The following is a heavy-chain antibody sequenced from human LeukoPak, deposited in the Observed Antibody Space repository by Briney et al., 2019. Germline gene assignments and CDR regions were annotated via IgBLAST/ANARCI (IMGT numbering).Heavy chain of an antibody. CDR1: GYSFRTYG. Sequence: ASVKVSCKVSGYSFRTYGITWVRQAPGQGLEWMGWLSAHIDDTSYPQKFQGRVTVTTDTSTSTAYMELRSLRSDDTAVYFCARVAFSKYHYYMDVWGKGTTVTVSS. D-gene: IGHD4-11*01. J-gene: IGHJ6*03. CDR3: ARVAFSKYHYYMDV. CDR2: LSAHIDDT. V-gene: IGHV1-18*01.